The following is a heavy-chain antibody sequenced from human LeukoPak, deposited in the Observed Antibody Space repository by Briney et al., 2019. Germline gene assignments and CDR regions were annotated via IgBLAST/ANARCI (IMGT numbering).Heavy chain of an antibody. J-gene: IGHJ5*02. Sequence: PGGSLRLSCAASGFTFSSYAMTGVRQAPGKSLEWVSSTYVTTDSADTARARFTVSRDNSKNTPFLQMNTLRAEDTALYYCVACSGASCYGDRFDPWGQGNLVTVSS. CDR2: TYVTT. D-gene: IGHD2-2*01. CDR1: GFTFSSYA. V-gene: IGHV3-23*01. CDR3: VACSGASCYGDRFDP.